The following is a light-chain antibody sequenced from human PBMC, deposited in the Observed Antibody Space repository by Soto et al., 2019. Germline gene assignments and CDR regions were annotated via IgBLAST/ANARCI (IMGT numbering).Light chain of an antibody. CDR1: QSVSYRY. J-gene: IGKJ5*01. CDR2: DAS. Sequence: EIVLTQSPAVLALSPGERATLSCRASQSVSYRYLAWYQQKPGLAPRLLIYDASSRATGIPDRLSGSGSGTEFPLTISRMEPEDFAVYYCQQYGSSVTFGHGTRLEIK. CDR3: QQYGSSVT. V-gene: IGKV3D-20*01.